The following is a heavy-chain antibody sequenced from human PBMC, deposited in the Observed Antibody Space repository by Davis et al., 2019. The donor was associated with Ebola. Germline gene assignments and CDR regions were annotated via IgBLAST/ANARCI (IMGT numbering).Heavy chain of an antibody. V-gene: IGHV4-59*08. CDR1: GGSISSYY. CDR3: ARREWELPFDY. J-gene: IGHJ4*02. D-gene: IGHD1-26*01. CDR2: MYHTESA. Sequence: SETLSLTCTVSGGSISSYYWSWIRQPPGKGLEWIGSMYHTESAYYNPSLKSRVTISVDTSKNQFSLKLSSVTAADTAVYYCARREWELPFDYWGQGTLVTVSS.